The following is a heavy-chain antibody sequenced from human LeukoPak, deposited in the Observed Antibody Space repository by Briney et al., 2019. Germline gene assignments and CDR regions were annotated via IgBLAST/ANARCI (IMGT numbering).Heavy chain of an antibody. V-gene: IGHV3-7*01. CDR1: GFAFSGYS. J-gene: IGHJ3*02. Sequence: GGSLRLSCAVSGFAFSGYSMSWVRQAPGKGLEWVAKMNEYGSEIFYLDSVKGRFTISRDNAKNSLYLQMNSLRAEDTAVYYCARFKRVAHYAFDIWGQGTMVTVSS. CDR2: MNEYGSEI. CDR3: ARFKRVAHYAFDI.